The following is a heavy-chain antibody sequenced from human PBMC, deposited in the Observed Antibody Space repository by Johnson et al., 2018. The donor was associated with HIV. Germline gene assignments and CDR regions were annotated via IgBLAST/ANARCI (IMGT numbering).Heavy chain of an antibody. V-gene: IGHV3-30*04. CDR2: ISYDGSNK. J-gene: IGHJ3*02. Sequence: VHLVESGGGVVQPGRSLRLSCAASGFTFSSYVMHWVRQAPGKGLEWVALISYDGSNKYYADSVKGRFTISRDNSKNTLYLQMNSLRAEDTAVYYCARGWLFLDAFDIWGQGTMVTVSS. D-gene: IGHD3-9*01. CDR3: ARGWLFLDAFDI. CDR1: GFTFSSYV.